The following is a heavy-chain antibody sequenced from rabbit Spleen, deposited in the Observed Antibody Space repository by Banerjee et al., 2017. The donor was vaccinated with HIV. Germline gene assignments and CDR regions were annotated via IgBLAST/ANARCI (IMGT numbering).Heavy chain of an antibody. J-gene: IGHJ6*01. Sequence: QSLEESGGGLVKPGASLTLTCKASGFSFNSGYDMCWVRQAPGKGLEWIACIYAGISGNTYSAIWAKGRFTISKTSSTTVTLQMTRLTAADTATYFCARDTSTSFSTYGMDLWGQGTLVTVS. CDR3: ARDTSTSFSTYGMDL. CDR1: GFSFNSGYD. V-gene: IGHV1S40*01. CDR2: IYAGISGNT. D-gene: IGHD1-1*01.